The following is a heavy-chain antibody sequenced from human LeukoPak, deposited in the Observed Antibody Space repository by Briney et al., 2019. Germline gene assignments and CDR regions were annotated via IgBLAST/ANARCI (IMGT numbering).Heavy chain of an antibody. D-gene: IGHD6-19*01. J-gene: IGHJ4*02. CDR1: GFTFSSYS. V-gene: IGHV3-21*01. Sequence: NPGGSLRLSCAASGFTFSSYSMNWVRQAPGKGLEWVSSISTTSSYIYYADSVKGRFTISRDNAKNSLYLQMNSLRAEDTAVYYCAGTDLGTYSSGWYYFDYWGQGTLVTASS. CDR3: AGTDLGTYSSGWYYFDY. CDR2: ISTTSSYI.